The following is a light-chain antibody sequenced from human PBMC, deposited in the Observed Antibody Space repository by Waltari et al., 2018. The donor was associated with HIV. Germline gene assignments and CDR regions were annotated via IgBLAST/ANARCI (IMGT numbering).Light chain of an antibody. Sequence: SNVLTQPPSVSVAPGQTARITCGGNNTGSNSVHWYQQRQGQAPVVVVFDESDRPSGIPERFAGSNSGNTATLTISRVEAGDEADYYCQVWDSSRDWVFGGGTKLTVL. J-gene: IGLJ3*02. CDR3: QVWDSSRDWV. V-gene: IGLV3-21*02. CDR1: NTGSNS. CDR2: DES.